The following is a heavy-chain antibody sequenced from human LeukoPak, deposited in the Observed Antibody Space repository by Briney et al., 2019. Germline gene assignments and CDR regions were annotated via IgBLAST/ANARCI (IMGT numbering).Heavy chain of an antibody. CDR1: GFTFRDFW. D-gene: IGHD1-1*01. CDR2: IQQNGIEK. V-gene: IGHV3-7*03. CDR3: ARDRDGKDL. J-gene: IGHJ5*02. Sequence: PGGSLRLSCAASGFTFRDFWMSWVRQAPGKGLEWVANIQQNGIEKYSVEGRFTISRDNVNSLLYLRINSQRADDTAMYYCARDRDGKDLWGQGTLVTVSS.